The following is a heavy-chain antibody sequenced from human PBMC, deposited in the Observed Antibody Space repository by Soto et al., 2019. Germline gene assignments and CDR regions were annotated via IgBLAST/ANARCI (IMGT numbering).Heavy chain of an antibody. Sequence: EVQLVESGGGLVQPGGSRRLSCAASGFTFISHWMTWVRQAPGKGLEWVANINEDGSEKYYVDSVKGRFTISRDNAKNSLYLQMNSLRAEDTALFYCARGDNPEYWGQGTLVTVSS. V-gene: IGHV3-7*01. CDR3: ARGDNPEY. D-gene: IGHD1-1*01. J-gene: IGHJ4*02. CDR1: GFTFISHW. CDR2: INEDGSEK.